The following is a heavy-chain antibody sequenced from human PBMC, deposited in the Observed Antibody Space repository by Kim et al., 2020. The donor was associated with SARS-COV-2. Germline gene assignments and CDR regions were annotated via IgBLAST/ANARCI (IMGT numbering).Heavy chain of an antibody. CDR3: ARGNYYDSSGNLIGSYFDY. CDR1: GGSISSSSYY. V-gene: IGHV4-39*07. D-gene: IGHD3-22*01. CDR2: IYYSGST. Sequence: SETLSLTCTVSGGSISSSSYYWGWIRQPPGKGLEWIGSIYYSGSTYYNPSLKSRVTISVDTSKNQFSLKLSSVTAADTAVYYCARGNYYDSSGNLIGSYFDYWGQGTLVTVSS. J-gene: IGHJ4*02.